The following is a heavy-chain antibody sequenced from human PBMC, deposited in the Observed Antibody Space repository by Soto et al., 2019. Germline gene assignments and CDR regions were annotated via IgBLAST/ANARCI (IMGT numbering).Heavy chain of an antibody. V-gene: IGHV4-39*01. J-gene: IGHJ4*02. CDR3: ARLEGLATISYYFDF. CDR2: IYYRGNA. CDR1: DDSINSDKYY. D-gene: IGHD3-9*01. Sequence: QLQLQESGPGLVKPSETLSLTCSVSDDSINSDKYYWGWIRQPPGKGLEWIGSIYYRGNAYYNPSLQTRVTISLDKSRSQFSLKHNSVTAADSAVYFCARLEGLATISYYFDFWGPGALVTVSS.